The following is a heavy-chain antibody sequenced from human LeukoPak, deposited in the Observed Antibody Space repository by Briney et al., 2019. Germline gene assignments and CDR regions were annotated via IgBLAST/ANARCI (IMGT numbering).Heavy chain of an antibody. D-gene: IGHD3-10*01. J-gene: IGHJ6*04. CDR3: ARVPMVRGVIGYYGMDV. V-gene: IGHV1-46*01. CDR1: GYTFTCYY. Sequence: GAAVKVSCKASGYTFTCYYMHWVRQAPGQGLEWMGIINPSGGSTSYAQKFQGRVTMTRDTSTSTVYMELSSLRSEDTAVYYCARVPMVRGVIGYYGMDVWGKGTTVTVSS. CDR2: INPSGGST.